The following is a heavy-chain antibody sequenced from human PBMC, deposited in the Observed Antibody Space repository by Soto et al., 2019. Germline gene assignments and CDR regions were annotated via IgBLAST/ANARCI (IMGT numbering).Heavy chain of an antibody. CDR3: ASPKIAFYNWFDP. J-gene: IGHJ5*02. CDR2: IYYSGST. V-gene: IGHV4-39*01. D-gene: IGHD3-3*02. CDR1: GGSLSTSSYY. Sequence: SDTLSLTCSVSGGSLSTSSYYWGWIRQPPGKGLEWIGSIYYSGSTYYNPSLKSRVTISVDTSKNQFSLKLSSVTAADTAVYYCASPKIAFYNWFDPWGQGTLVNVSS.